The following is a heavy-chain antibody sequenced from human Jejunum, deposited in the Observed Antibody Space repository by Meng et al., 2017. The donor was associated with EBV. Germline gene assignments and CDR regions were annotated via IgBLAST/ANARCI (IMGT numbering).Heavy chain of an antibody. CDR1: GFTFSDYA. CDR3: TKDVGVVLFDY. D-gene: IGHD2-8*01. V-gene: IGHV3-23*01. CDR2: ISNSGGNT. Sequence: EVQLLESGGGLVQPGGSLGLSCVASGFTFSDYAMSWVRQAPRKGLEWVSTISNSGGNTHYADSEKGRFTISRDNSKNTLYLQMNSLRAEDTAVYYCTKDVGVVLFDYWGQGTLVTVSS. J-gene: IGHJ4*02.